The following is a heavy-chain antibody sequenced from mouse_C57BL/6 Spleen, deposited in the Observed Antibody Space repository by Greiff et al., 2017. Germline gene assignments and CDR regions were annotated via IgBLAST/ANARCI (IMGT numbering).Heavy chain of an antibody. Sequence: QVQLQQSGAELVRPGASVTLSCKASGYTFTDYEMHWVKQTPVHGLEWIGAIDPETGGTAYNQKFKGKAILTADKSSSTAYMELRSLTSEDSAVYYFTRFYHYGSDYWGQGTTLTVSS. CDR3: TRFYHYGSDY. V-gene: IGHV1-15*01. CDR2: IDPETGGT. J-gene: IGHJ2*01. CDR1: GYTFTDYE. D-gene: IGHD1-1*01.